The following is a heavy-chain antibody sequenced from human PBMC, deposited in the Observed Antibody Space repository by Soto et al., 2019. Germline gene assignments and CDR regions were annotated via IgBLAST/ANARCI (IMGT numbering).Heavy chain of an antibody. D-gene: IGHD3-10*01. CDR2: IIPIFGTA. CDR1: GGTFSSHA. CDR3: AGITMVRGVLRDYYYGMDV. V-gene: IGHV1-69*06. J-gene: IGHJ6*02. Sequence: SVKVSCKASGGTFSSHAISWVRQAPRQGLEWMGGIIPIFGTANYAQKFQGRVTITADKSTSTAYMELSSLRSEDTAVYYCAGITMVRGVLRDYYYGMDVWGQGTTVTVSS.